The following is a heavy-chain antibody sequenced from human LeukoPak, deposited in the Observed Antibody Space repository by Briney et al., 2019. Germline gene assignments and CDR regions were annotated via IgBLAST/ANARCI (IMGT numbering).Heavy chain of an antibody. CDR2: IYPGDSDT. Sequence: GVSLKISCKGSGYRFTSYWIGWVRQMPGKGLEWMGIIYPGDSDTRYSPSFQGQVTISADKSISIAYLQWSSLKASDTAMYYCAREIQTYYDIHESFDIWGQGTMVTVSS. D-gene: IGHD3-9*01. CDR3: AREIQTYYDIHESFDI. CDR1: GYRFTSYW. J-gene: IGHJ3*02. V-gene: IGHV5-51*01.